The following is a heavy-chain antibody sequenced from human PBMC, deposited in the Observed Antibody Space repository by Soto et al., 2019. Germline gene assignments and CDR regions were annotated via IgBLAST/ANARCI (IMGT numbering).Heavy chain of an antibody. CDR1: GFTFSSYA. V-gene: IGHV3-23*01. CDR3: AKGMLAVAGKGKYNWFDP. D-gene: IGHD6-19*01. Sequence: GGALRLSCAASGFTFSSYAMSWVRQAPGKGLEWVSAISGSGGSTYYADSVKGRFTISRDNSKNTLYLQMNSLRAEDTAVYYCAKGMLAVAGKGKYNWFDPWGQGTLVTVSS. CDR2: ISGSGGST. J-gene: IGHJ5*02.